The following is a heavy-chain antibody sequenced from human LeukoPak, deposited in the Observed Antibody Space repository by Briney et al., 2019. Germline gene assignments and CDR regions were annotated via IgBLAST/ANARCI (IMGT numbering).Heavy chain of an antibody. J-gene: IGHJ4*02. CDR3: AREGPHYYYDSSGYLDY. V-gene: IGHV3-21*01. D-gene: IGHD3-22*01. Sequence: GGSLRLSCAASGFTFSSYSMNWVRQAPGKGLEWVSSISSSSYIYYADSVKGRFTISRDNAKNSLYLQMNSLRAEDTAVYYCAREGPHYYYDSSGYLDYWGQGTLVTVSS. CDR2: ISSSSYI. CDR1: GFTFSSYS.